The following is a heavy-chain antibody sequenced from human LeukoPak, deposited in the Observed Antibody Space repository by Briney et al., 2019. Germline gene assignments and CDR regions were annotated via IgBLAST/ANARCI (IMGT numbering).Heavy chain of an antibody. Sequence: GGSLRLSCAASGFTFSDYFMGWIRQAPGKGLEWVSYITDNGRKTYYADSVKGRFTISRDNAKYSLYLQMNSLRAEDTAVYYCAGLGITMIGGVWGKGTTVTISS. CDR2: ITDNGRKT. J-gene: IGHJ6*04. V-gene: IGHV3-11*04. D-gene: IGHD3-10*02. CDR1: GFTFSDYF. CDR3: AGLGITMIGGV.